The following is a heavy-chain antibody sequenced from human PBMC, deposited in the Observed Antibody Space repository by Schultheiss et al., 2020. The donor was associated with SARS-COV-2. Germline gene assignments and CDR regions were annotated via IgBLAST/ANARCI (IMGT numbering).Heavy chain of an antibody. CDR3: ARGGTAATSYYDPMDV. V-gene: IGHV3-72*01. CDR1: GFTFGDHY. D-gene: IGHD6-13*01. Sequence: GGSLRLSCGASGFTFGDHYIDWVRQSPDKGLEWVGRARNKANGYTTVYAASVRGRFFISRDDSKNSVFLQLNSLEAEDTAVYYCARGGTAATSYYDPMDVWGQGTTVTVSS. CDR2: ARNKANGYTT. J-gene: IGHJ6*02.